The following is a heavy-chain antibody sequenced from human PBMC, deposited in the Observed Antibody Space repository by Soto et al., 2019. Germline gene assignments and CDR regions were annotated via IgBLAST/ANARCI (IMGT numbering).Heavy chain of an antibody. Sequence: GGSLRLSCAASGFTFDDYAMHWVRQAPGKGLEWVSGISWNSGSIGYADSLKGRFTISRDNAKNSLYLQMNSLRAEDTALYYCAKDRYSNYYYGMDVWGQGTTVTVSS. CDR2: ISWNSGSI. D-gene: IGHD4-4*01. CDR1: GFTFDDYA. CDR3: AKDRYSNYYYGMDV. J-gene: IGHJ6*02. V-gene: IGHV3-9*01.